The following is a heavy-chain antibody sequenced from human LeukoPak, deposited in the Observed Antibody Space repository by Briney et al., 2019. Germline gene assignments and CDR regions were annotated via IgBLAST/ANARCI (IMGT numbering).Heavy chain of an antibody. CDR3: ATYGSGRKFDY. V-gene: IGHV3-15*01. CDR2: IKSKTDGGTT. D-gene: IGHD3-10*01. Sequence: PGGSLRLSCAASGFTFSNAWMSWVRQAPGKGLEWVGRIKSKTDGGTTDYAAPVKGRFTISRDDSKNTLYLQMNNLKTEDAAVYYCATYGSGRKFDYWGQGTLVTVSS. CDR1: GFTFSNAW. J-gene: IGHJ4*02.